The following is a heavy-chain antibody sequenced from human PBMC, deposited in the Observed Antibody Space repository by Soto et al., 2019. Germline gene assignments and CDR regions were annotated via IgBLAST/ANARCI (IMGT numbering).Heavy chain of an antibody. CDR2: IDPRSGNT. CDR3: ARELPHTNYFDY. CDR1: GYTFTTYY. Sequence: VSVKVSCKASGYTFTTYYMQWMRQAPGQGPEWLAMIDPRSGNTNYAQNIQDRVTVTRDTSTNTVYLELSSLRSEDTALYYCARELPHTNYFDYWGQGTPVTVSS. V-gene: IGHV1-46*01. J-gene: IGHJ4*02. D-gene: IGHD2-15*01.